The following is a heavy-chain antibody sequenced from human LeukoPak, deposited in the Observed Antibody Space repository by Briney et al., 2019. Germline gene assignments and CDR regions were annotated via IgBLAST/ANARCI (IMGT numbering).Heavy chain of an antibody. D-gene: IGHD2-15*01. V-gene: IGHV3-30-3*02. Sequence: GGSLRLSCAASGFTFSSCAMHWVRQAPGKGLEWVAVISYDGGNEYYADSVKGRFTISRDNSKNTLYLQMNSLRAEDTAVYYCAKHKGDIVVVVAATLTAWFDPWGQGTLVTVSS. CDR2: ISYDGGNE. J-gene: IGHJ5*02. CDR1: GFTFSSCA. CDR3: AKHKGDIVVVVAATLTAWFDP.